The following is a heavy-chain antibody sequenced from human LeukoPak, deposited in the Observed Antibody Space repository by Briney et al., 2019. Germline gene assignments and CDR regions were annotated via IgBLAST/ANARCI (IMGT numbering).Heavy chain of an antibody. Sequence: GASVKVSCKASGYTFTSYGISWVRQAPGQGLEWMGWISAYNGNTNYAQKLQGRVTMTTDTSTSTAYMELRSLRSDDTAVYYCARVRSDFWSGYLAHGMDVWGQGTTVTVSS. J-gene: IGHJ6*02. CDR1: GYTFTSYG. CDR3: ARVRSDFWSGYLAHGMDV. CDR2: ISAYNGNT. V-gene: IGHV1-18*01. D-gene: IGHD3-3*01.